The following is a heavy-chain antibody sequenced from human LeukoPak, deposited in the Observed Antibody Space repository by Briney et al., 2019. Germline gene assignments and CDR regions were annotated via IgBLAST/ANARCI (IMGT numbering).Heavy chain of an antibody. Sequence: PGGSLRLSCAASGFIFSSYGMHWVRQAPGKGLEWVAVISYDEKTKYYADSVKGRFTISRDNSRNTLYLEMNSLRAEDTAVYYCAKEYCGGGRCNDDFFDYWGQGTLVTVSS. CDR1: GFIFSSYG. V-gene: IGHV3-30*18. J-gene: IGHJ4*02. D-gene: IGHD2-15*01. CDR3: AKEYCGGGRCNDDFFDY. CDR2: ISYDEKTK.